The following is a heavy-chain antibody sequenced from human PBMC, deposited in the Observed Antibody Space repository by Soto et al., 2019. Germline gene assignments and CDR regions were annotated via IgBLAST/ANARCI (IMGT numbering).Heavy chain of an antibody. CDR1: GFTFSSYG. Sequence: QVQLVESGGGVVQPGRSLRLSCAASGFTFSSYGMHWVRQAPGKGLEWVAVLSYEGSNKYYADSVKGRFTISRDNSKNTLYLQMNSLRAEDTAVYYCAPWFGAFDYWGQGTLVTVSS. CDR2: LSYEGSNK. CDR3: APWFGAFDY. V-gene: IGHV3-30*03. J-gene: IGHJ4*02. D-gene: IGHD3-10*01.